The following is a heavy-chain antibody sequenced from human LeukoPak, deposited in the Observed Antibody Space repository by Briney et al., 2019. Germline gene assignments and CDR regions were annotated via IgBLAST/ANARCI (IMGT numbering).Heavy chain of an antibody. CDR3: AKGRSSGWYYFDY. J-gene: IGHJ4*02. Sequence: GGSLRLSCAASGFTFSSYGMHWVRQAPDKGLEWVAVISYHGSNKYYADSVKDRFTISRDNSKNTLYLQMNSLRAEDTAMYYCAKGRSSGWYYFDYWGQGTLVTVSS. D-gene: IGHD6-19*01. CDR1: GFTFSSYG. CDR2: ISYHGSNK. V-gene: IGHV3-30*18.